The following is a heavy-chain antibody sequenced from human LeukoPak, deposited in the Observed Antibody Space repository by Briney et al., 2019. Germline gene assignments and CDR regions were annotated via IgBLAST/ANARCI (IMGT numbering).Heavy chain of an antibody. CDR2: ISAYNGNT. Sequence: ASAKVSCKASGYTFTSYGISWVRQVPGQGLEWMGWISAYNGNTNYAQKLQGRVTMTTDTSTSTAYMELRSLRSDDTAVYYCARDQPLYDILTGYDYWGQGTLVTVSS. J-gene: IGHJ4*02. D-gene: IGHD3-9*01. CDR3: ARDQPLYDILTGYDY. CDR1: GYTFTSYG. V-gene: IGHV1-18*01.